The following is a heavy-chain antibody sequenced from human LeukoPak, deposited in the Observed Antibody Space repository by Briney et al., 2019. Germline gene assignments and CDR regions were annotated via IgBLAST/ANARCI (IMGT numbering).Heavy chain of an antibody. J-gene: IGHJ4*02. CDR2: IRYDGSNK. D-gene: IGHD6-13*01. CDR1: GFTFSSYG. CDR3: AKDSSSWSPHYFDY. V-gene: IGHV3-30*02. Sequence: GGSLRLSCAASGFTFSSYGMHWVRQAPGKGLERVAFIRYDGSNKNYADSVKGRVTISRDNSKNTLYLQMNSLRAEDTAVYYCAKDSSSWSPHYFDYRGQGTQVTVSS.